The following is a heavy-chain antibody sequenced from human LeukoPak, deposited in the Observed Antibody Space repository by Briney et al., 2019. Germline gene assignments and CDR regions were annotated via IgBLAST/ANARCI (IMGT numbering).Heavy chain of an antibody. J-gene: IGHJ4*02. CDR2: VHYSGST. CDR3: ATGRSIRYFDY. D-gene: IGHD3-9*01. CDR1: GVSIFSYC. V-gene: IGHV4-59*08. Sequence: SETLSLTCSVSGVSIFSYCWNWIRQPPGKGLEWIGYVHYSGSTNYNPSLKSRVTISVDTSKSQFSLKLSSATAADTAVYYCATGRSIRYFDYWGQGTLLTVSS.